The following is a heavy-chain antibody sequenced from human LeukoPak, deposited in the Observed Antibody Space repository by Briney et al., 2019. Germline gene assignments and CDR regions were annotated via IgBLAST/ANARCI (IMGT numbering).Heavy chain of an antibody. CDR1: AGSISSGDYY. D-gene: IGHD3-10*01. Sequence: SETLSLTCTVSAGSISSGDYYWSWIRQPPGKGLEWNGYIYYSGSTYYNPSLKSRVTITVDTSKNQFSLRLSSVTAADTAVYYCARWDYGSGAYYLSDYWGQGTLVTVSS. CDR3: ARWDYGSGAYYLSDY. J-gene: IGHJ4*02. V-gene: IGHV4-30-4*08. CDR2: IYYSGST.